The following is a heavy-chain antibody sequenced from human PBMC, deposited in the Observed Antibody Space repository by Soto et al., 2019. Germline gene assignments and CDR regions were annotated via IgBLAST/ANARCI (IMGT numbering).Heavy chain of an antibody. CDR3: ARHEVVVVPAVTGPFDY. D-gene: IGHD2-2*01. CDR2: IYYSGST. V-gene: IGHV4-39*01. J-gene: IGHJ4*02. CDR1: GGSISSSSYY. Sequence: SETLSLTWTVSGGSISSSSYYWGWIRQPPGKGLEWIGSIYYSGSTYYNPSLKSRVTISVDTSKNQFSLKLSSVTAADTAVYYCARHEVVVVPAVTGPFDYWGQGTLVTVSS.